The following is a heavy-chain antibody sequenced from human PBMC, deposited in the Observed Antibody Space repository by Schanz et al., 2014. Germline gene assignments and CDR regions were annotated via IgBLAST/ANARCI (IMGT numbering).Heavy chain of an antibody. V-gene: IGHV1-69*04. CDR1: GGTFSSFG. Sequence: VQLEQSGAEVKKPGSSVKVSCKASGGTFSSFGINWVRQAPGQGLEWMGRIIPSLGLAKYEQKFQDKVTITADTATTTAYMELSGMRSEDTAVYYCARAFGGYGPAGALDYWGQGTLVTVSS. CDR2: IIPSLGLA. CDR3: ARAFGGYGPAGALDY. J-gene: IGHJ4*02. D-gene: IGHD5-12*01.